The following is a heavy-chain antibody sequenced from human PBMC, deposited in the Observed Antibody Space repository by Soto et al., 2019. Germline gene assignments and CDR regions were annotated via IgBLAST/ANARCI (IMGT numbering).Heavy chain of an antibody. J-gene: IGHJ4*02. D-gene: IGHD2-15*01. CDR1: GFAFNTIA. Sequence: PGGSLRLSCAASGFAFNTIAMHWVRQAPGKGLEWAAAIWGDGSTEKYADSVKGRFTISRDNSKNRVYLQMNSLRAEDTAVYFCARSGECSAANCYLRGPFDYWGQGSQVTVSS. CDR3: ARSGECSAANCYLRGPFDY. V-gene: IGHV3-33*01. CDR2: IWGDGSTE.